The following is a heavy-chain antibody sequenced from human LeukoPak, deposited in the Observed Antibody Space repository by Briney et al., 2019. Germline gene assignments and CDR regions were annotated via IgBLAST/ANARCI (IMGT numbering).Heavy chain of an antibody. J-gene: IGHJ4*02. D-gene: IGHD5/OR15-5a*01. CDR1: GFIFSNYA. V-gene: IGHV3-23*01. CDR2: ISCGSGGT. CDR3: AKDGGPSVFYYFDY. Sequence: GGSLRLSCAASGFIFSNYAMSWVRQAPGKGPEGVSGISCGSGGTNYADSVKGRFTISRDNSKNTMYLQMNTLRAEDTAVYYCAKDGGPSVFYYFDYWGQGTLVTVSS.